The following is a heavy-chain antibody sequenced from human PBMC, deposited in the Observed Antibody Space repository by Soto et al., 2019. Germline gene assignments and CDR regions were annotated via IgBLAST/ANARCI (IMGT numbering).Heavy chain of an antibody. CDR3: AKDHGTDVVLVPGANGEEY. CDR1: GFTFSSYD. CDR2: ISYDGSNK. V-gene: IGHV3-30*18. D-gene: IGHD2-8*01. J-gene: IGHJ4*02. Sequence: QVQLVESGGGVVQPGRSLRLSCAASGFTFSSYDMHWVRQAPGEGLEWVAVISYDGSNKYYADSVKGRFTISRENSKNTQYLQMSSLGAEDTAVYCFAKDHGTDVVLVPGANGEEYSGQETLVTVS.